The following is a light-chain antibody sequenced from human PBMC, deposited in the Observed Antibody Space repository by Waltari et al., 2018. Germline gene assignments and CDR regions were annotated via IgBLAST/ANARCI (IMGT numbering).Light chain of an antibody. CDR3: QQYLTLPYS. CDR1: QSVLYNFNNKNY. J-gene: IGKJ2*03. CDR2: WAS. V-gene: IGKV4-1*01. Sequence: EMTQSPDSLPVSLGERATINCKSSQSVLYNFNNKNYLAWFQLKPGQPPKLLIRWASTRETGVPDRFSGSGSGTDFTLTISSLQTEDGAVYYCQQYLTLPYSFGQGTKLEIK.